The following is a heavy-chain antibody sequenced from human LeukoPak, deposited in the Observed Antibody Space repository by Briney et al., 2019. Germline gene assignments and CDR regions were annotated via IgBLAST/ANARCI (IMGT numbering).Heavy chain of an antibody. CDR3: ARNTSYHYDRSGDLFDF. V-gene: IGHV4-39*01. D-gene: IGHD3-22*01. Sequence: PSETLSLTCSVSGGSISDGSSYWGWIRQPPGKGLEWIGSIYNSASTTYNPSLKSRVIISIDTSNNQFSLKRSSVTAADTALYYCARNTSYHYDRSGDLFDFWGQGTLVTVSS. CDR1: GGSISDGSSY. J-gene: IGHJ4*02. CDR2: IYNSAST.